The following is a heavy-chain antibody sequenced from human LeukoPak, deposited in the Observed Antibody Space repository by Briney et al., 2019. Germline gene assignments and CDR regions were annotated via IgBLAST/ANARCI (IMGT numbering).Heavy chain of an antibody. D-gene: IGHD2-21*01. Sequence: GASLRLSCAASGFTFSDYYMSWIRQAPGKGLEWVSYISSSGSTIYYADSVKGRFTISRDNAKNSLYLQMNSLRAEDTAVYYCARNVVYYYMDVWGKGTTVTVSS. CDR3: ARNVVYYYMDV. CDR2: ISSSGSTI. V-gene: IGHV3-11*01. J-gene: IGHJ6*03. CDR1: GFTFSDYY.